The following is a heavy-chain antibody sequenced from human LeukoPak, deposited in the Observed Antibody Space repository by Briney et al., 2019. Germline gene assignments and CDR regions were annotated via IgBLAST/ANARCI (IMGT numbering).Heavy chain of an antibody. CDR3: ARAWDCGGDCYYFDY. J-gene: IGHJ4*02. D-gene: IGHD2-21*01. Sequence: SQTLSLTCTVSGGSISSGGYYWSWIRQPPGKGLEWIGYIYHSGSTYYNPSLKSRVTISVDRSKNQFSLKLSSVTAADTAVYYCARAWDCGGDCYYFDYWGQGTLVTVSS. CDR2: IYHSGST. V-gene: IGHV4-30-2*01. CDR1: GGSISSGGYY.